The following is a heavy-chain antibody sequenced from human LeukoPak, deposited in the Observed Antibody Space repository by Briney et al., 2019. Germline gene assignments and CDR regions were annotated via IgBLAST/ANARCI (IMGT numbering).Heavy chain of an antibody. CDR2: ISGSGVST. J-gene: IGHJ4*02. Sequence: GGSLRLSCAASGFTFSSYAMSWVRQAPGKGLEWVASISGSGVSTYYTDSVKGRFTISRDNSKSTLYLQMNSLRAEDTAVYYCAQGSHCSGGSCRLDCWGQGTLVTVSS. CDR3: AQGSHCSGGSCRLDC. V-gene: IGHV3-23*01. CDR1: GFTFSSYA. D-gene: IGHD2-15*01.